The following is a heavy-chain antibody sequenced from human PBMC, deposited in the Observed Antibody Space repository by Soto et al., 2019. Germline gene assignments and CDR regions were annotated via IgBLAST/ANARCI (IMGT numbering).Heavy chain of an antibody. Sequence: QVQLQESGPGLVKPSQTLYLICTVSGGSISSGGYWSWIREHPGKGLEWIGYIYYCGSTYYNPSLQRRVTTSVDASKNQFALKLRSVTAADTSVEYCARAPGDYFDYWGQGTLVTVSS. V-gene: IGHV4-31*03. CDR3: ARAPGDYFDY. CDR1: GGSISSGGY. CDR2: IYYCGST. J-gene: IGHJ4*02.